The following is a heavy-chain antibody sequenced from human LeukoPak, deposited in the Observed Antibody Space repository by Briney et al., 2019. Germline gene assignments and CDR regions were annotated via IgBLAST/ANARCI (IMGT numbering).Heavy chain of an antibody. CDR2: ISWNSGSI. J-gene: IGHJ4*02. V-gene: IGHV3-9*01. CDR1: GFTFDDYA. CDR3: AKDYGYSSGWFDY. Sequence: PGGSLTLSCAASGFTFDDYAMHWVRHAPGKGLEWVSGISWNSGSIGYADSVKGRFTISRDNAKNSLYLQMNSLRAEDTALYYCAKDYGYSSGWFDYWGQGTLVTVSS. D-gene: IGHD6-19*01.